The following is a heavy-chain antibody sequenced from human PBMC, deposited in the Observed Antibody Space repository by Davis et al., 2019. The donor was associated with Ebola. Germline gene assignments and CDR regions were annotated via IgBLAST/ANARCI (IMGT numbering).Heavy chain of an antibody. V-gene: IGHV3-74*01. CDR3: ARERGSYLYYYDGMDV. J-gene: IGHJ6*02. Sequence: GESLKTSCAAPGFTLSSYWKHWVRQAPGKGLVWVSRINSDGSSTSYADSVKGRFTISRDNAKNTLYLQMNSLRAEDTAVYYCARERGSYLYYYDGMDVWGQGTTVTVSS. CDR2: INSDGSST. CDR1: GFTLSSYW. D-gene: IGHD1-26*01.